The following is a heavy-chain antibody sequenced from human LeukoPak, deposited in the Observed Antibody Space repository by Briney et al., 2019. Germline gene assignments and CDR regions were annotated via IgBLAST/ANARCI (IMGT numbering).Heavy chain of an antibody. J-gene: IGHJ4*02. CDR1: GYTFTSCG. CDR2: IIPIFGTT. D-gene: IGHD5-12*01. CDR3: ARGARGYSGYVPSDY. V-gene: IGHV1-69*13. Sequence: SVTVSCKASGYTFTSCGLSWVRPAAGQGLEWMGGIIPIFGTTNYAQKVQGRVTITAAESTSTAYRELSSLRSDETAVYYWARGARGYSGYVPSDYWGQGTLVTVSS.